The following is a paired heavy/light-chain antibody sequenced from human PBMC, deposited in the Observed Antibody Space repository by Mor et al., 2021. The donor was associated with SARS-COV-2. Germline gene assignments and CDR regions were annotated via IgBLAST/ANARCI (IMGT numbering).Light chain of an antibody. J-gene: IGKJ1*01. Sequence: DIQMTQSPSTLSASVGDRVTITCRASQSISDWLAWFRQKPGEAPKLLIYKASHLESGVPSRFSGSGSGTEFTLTISSLQPDDFATYYCQQYNSYSWTFGQGTKLEVK. CDR3: QQYNSYSWT. CDR1: QSISDW. V-gene: IGKV1-5*03. CDR2: KAS.
Heavy chain of an antibody. V-gene: IGHV3-23*01. J-gene: IGHJ2*01. CDR3: AKLAGGDGYRDLSDV. CDR2: ISDTGTT. Sequence: EVQLLESGGGLVQPGGSLRLSCAASGFTFSDYAMSWVRQAPGKGLEWVSGISDTGTTFNADSLKGRFTISRDNSKNTLYLQMNSLRGEDTAVYYCAKLAGGDGYRDLSDVWGRGTLVIVSS. D-gene: IGHD5-18*01. CDR1: GFTFSDYA.